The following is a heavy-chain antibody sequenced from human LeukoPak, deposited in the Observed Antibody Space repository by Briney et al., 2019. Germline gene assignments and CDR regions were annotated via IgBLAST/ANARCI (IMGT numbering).Heavy chain of an antibody. CDR3: AKGEGYNYHLDY. D-gene: IGHD5-24*01. J-gene: IGHJ4*02. CDR1: GFTFSSYG. Sequence: GGSLRLSCAASGFTFSSYGMHWVRQAPGKGLEWVAFIRYDGSNKYYADSVKGRFTISRDNSKNTLYLQMNSLRAEDTAVYYCAKGEGYNYHLDYWSQGTLVTVSS. V-gene: IGHV3-30*02. CDR2: IRYDGSNK.